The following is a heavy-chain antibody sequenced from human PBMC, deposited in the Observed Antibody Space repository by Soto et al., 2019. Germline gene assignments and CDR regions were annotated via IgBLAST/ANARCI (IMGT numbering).Heavy chain of an antibody. CDR1: GGTFSSYA. V-gene: IGHV1-69*13. D-gene: IGHD3-3*01. Sequence: ASVKVSCKASGGTFSSYAISWVRQAPGQGLEWMGGIIPICGTANYAQKFQGRVTITADESTSTAYMELSSLRSEDTAVYYCARDHGVVSPYYYYYGMDVWGQGTTVTVSS. CDR2: IIPICGTA. J-gene: IGHJ6*02. CDR3: ARDHGVVSPYYYYYGMDV.